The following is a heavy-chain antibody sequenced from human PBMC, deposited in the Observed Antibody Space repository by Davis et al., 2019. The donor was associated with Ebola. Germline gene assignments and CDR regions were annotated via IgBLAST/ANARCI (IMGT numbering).Heavy chain of an antibody. Sequence: GESLKISCVASGLTFSRYGMHWVRQTPGKGLEWVAFIWFDGRNAHYIDSVKGRFTISRDNSKNTLYFQMNSLRPEDTAMYYCAKDPGGHTGESDYWGQGTLVIVSS. CDR2: IWFDGRNA. J-gene: IGHJ4*02. CDR1: GLTFSRYG. CDR3: AKDPGGHTGESDY. D-gene: IGHD2-8*02. V-gene: IGHV3-30*02.